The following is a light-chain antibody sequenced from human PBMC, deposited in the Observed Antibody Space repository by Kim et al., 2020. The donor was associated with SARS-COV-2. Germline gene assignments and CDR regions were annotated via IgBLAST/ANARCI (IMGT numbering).Light chain of an antibody. Sequence: GQSITISCTGTSRDVGSYNFVSWYQQHPGKAPKLIIYEVTKRPSGVSNRFSGSKSGNTASLTISGVQAEDEADYYCCSYAGNNNVVFGGGTQLTVL. CDR1: SRDVGSYNF. J-gene: IGLJ2*01. CDR3: CSYAGNNNVV. V-gene: IGLV2-23*02. CDR2: EVT.